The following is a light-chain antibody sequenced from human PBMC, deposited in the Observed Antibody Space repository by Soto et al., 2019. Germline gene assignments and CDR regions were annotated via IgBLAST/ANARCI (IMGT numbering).Light chain of an antibody. CDR1: SSNIGAGYD. CDR2: ANI. J-gene: IGLJ2*01. CDR3: QSYDNRLTVI. V-gene: IGLV1-40*01. Sequence: QSVLTQPPSVSGAPGQRVTISCTGSSSNIGAGYDVHWYQQLPGTAPKLLINANINRPSGVPDRFSASKSDTSASLAITGLQAEDQADYYCQSYDNRLTVIFGGGTKLTVL.